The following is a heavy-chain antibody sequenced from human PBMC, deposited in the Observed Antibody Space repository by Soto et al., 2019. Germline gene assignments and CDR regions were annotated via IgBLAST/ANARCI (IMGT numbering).Heavy chain of an antibody. Sequence: EVQLVESGGGLVKPGGSLRLSCAASGFTFSNAWMSWVRQAPGKGLEWVGRIKSKTDGGTTDYAAPVKGRFTISRDDSKNTLYLQMNSLKTEDTAVYYCARGKDRRVSSWYEDYFDYWGQGTLVTVSS. D-gene: IGHD6-13*01. CDR1: GFTFSNAW. J-gene: IGHJ4*02. V-gene: IGHV3-15*01. CDR3: ARGKDRRVSSWYEDYFDY. CDR2: IKSKTDGGTT.